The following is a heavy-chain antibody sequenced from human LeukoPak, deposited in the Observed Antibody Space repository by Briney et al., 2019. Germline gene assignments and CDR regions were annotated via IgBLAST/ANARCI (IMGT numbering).Heavy chain of an antibody. J-gene: IGHJ4*02. CDR1: GAQFTSYW. CDR3: ARLGSNYVSALYY. V-gene: IGHV5-51*01. Sequence: GGSRQISGKGSGAQFTSYWSGGVRQLPGKGLEWMVIIYPRASDTRYSPSFQGQVTMSADKSISTAYLQWSSLKASDTAMYYCARLGSNYVSALYYWGQGPLVTLSS. D-gene: IGHD4-11*01. CDR2: IYPRASDT.